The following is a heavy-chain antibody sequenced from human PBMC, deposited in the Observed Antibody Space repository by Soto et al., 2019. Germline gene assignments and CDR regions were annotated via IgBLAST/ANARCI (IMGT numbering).Heavy chain of an antibody. Sequence: EVQLVQSGAEVKKPGESLRISCKGSGYSFTSYWISWVRQMPGKGLEWMGRIDPSDSYTNYSPSFKGHVTISADKSSSTADLQWSSLKASDTAMYYCAKRAAPGSWFDPWGQGTLVTVSS. V-gene: IGHV5-10-1*01. CDR1: GYSFTSYW. CDR2: IDPSDSYT. D-gene: IGHD6-13*01. J-gene: IGHJ5*02. CDR3: AKRAAPGSWFDP.